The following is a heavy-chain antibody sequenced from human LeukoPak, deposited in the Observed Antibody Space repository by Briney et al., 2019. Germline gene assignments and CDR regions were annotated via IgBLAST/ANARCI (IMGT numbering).Heavy chain of an antibody. D-gene: IGHD2/OR15-2a*01. CDR2: ISGSGGST. J-gene: IGHJ4*02. CDR1: GFTFSSYA. Sequence: GGSLRLSCAASGFTFSSYAMSWVRQAPGKGLEWVSAISGSGGSTYYADSVKGRFTISRDNSKNTLYLQMNSLSAEDTAVYYCARDGFPLYYFDYWGQGTLVTVSS. V-gene: IGHV3-23*01. CDR3: ARDGFPLYYFDY.